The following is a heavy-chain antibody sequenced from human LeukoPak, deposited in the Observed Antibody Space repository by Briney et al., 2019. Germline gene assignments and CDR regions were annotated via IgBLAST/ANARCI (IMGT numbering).Heavy chain of an antibody. CDR1: GSTLSELS. V-gene: IGHV1-24*01. CDR3: ATVNWNGVDYYCYGMDV. Sequence: ASVKLPCKVSGSTLSELSMHWVGQAPGKGREGMGGFDPEDGETIYSKKFQGRVTMTEDTSTDTAYMERSSLRSEDTAVYYCATVNWNGVDYYCYGMDVWGRGTTVSVSS. CDR2: FDPEDGET. J-gene: IGHJ6*02. D-gene: IGHD1-20*01.